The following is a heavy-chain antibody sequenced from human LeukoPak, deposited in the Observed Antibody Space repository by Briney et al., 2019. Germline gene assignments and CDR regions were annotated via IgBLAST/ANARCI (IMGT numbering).Heavy chain of an antibody. CDR3: ARDYCSSTSCLFDY. D-gene: IGHD2-2*01. Sequence: ASVKVSCKASGYTFTGYHMHWVRQAPGQGPEWMGRINSNSGDTNYAQKFQGRVTMTRDTSISTAYMELSRLRSDDTAVYYCARDYCSSTSCLFDYWGQGTLVTVSS. J-gene: IGHJ4*02. V-gene: IGHV1-2*06. CDR2: INSNSGDT. CDR1: GYTFTGYH.